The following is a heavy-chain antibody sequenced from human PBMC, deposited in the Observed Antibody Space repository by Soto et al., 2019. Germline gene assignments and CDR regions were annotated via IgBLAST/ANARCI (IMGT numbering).Heavy chain of an antibody. Sequence: QITLKESGPSLVKPTQTLTLTCTFSGFSLTTNGVGVGWIRQSPGDALEWLALIYCDDDKRYSPSLKSRLTITKDTSNSQVVLTMTNMDSVDTATYYCAYCGYYSSSWFPDYWGQGTLVTVSS. D-gene: IGHD6-13*01. V-gene: IGHV2-5*02. CDR1: GFSLTTNGVG. J-gene: IGHJ4*02. CDR3: AYCGYYSSSWFPDY. CDR2: IYCDDDK.